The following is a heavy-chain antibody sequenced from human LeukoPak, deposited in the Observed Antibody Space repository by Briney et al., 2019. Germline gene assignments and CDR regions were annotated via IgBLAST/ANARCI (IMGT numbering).Heavy chain of an antibody. CDR3: ARWNKGYSYGYGYYFDY. V-gene: IGHV3-7*01. CDR2: IKQDGSEK. J-gene: IGHJ4*02. Sequence: PGGSLRLSCAASGFTFSSYWMSWVRQAPGKGLEWVANIKQDGSEKYYVDSVKGRFTISRDNAKNSLYPQMNSLRAEDTAVYYCARWNKGYSYGYGYYFDYWGQGTLVTVSS. CDR1: GFTFSSYW. D-gene: IGHD5-18*01.